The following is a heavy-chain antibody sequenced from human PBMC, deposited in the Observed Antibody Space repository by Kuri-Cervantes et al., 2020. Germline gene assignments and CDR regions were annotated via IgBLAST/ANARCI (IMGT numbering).Heavy chain of an antibody. CDR3: ARDGGRLRFLEWSYYYYMDV. J-gene: IGHJ6*03. CDR2: ISSSSYI. Sequence: GESLKISCAASGFTFSSYDMHWVRQAPGKGLEWVSSISSSSYIYYADSVKGRFTISRDNAKNSLYLQMNSLRAEDTAVYYCARDGGRLRFLEWSYYYYMDVWGKGTTVTVSS. V-gene: IGHV3-69-1*01. D-gene: IGHD3-3*01. CDR1: GFTFSSYD.